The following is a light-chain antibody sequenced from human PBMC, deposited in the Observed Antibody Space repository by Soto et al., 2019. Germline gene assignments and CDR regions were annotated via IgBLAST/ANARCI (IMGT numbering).Light chain of an antibody. Sequence: QSVLTQPASVSGSPGQSITISCTGTSRDIGEYDYVSSFQQHAGKAPKLLTYEVHDRPSGVSNRYSGSKSGNTASLTISGLRGEGEADYFRNSYRTGSTYDFGTGGKVTV. CDR2: EVH. CDR1: SRDIGEYDY. CDR3: NSYRTGSTYD. V-gene: IGLV2-14*01. J-gene: IGLJ1*01.